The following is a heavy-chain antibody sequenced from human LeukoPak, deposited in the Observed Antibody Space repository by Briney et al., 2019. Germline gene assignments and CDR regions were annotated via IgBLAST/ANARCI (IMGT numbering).Heavy chain of an antibody. J-gene: IGHJ5*02. V-gene: IGHV4-34*01. CDR3: ARVILAIYSYNWFDP. CDR1: GGSFSGYY. Sequence: KSSETLSLTCAVYGGSFSGYYWSWIRQPPGKGLEWIGEINHSGSTNYNPSLKSRVTISVDTSKNQFSLKLSSVTAADTAVYYCARVILAIYSYNWFDPWGQGTLVTVSS. CDR2: INHSGST. D-gene: IGHD2-21*01.